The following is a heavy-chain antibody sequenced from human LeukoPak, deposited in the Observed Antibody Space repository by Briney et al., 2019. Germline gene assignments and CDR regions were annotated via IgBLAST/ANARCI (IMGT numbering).Heavy chain of an antibody. CDR3: ARGKYSSSWLDC. V-gene: IGHV4-59*01. J-gene: IGHJ4*02. CDR1: GGSISSYY. D-gene: IGHD6-13*01. CDR2: IYYSGST. Sequence: SETLSLTCTVSGGSISSYYWSWIRQPPGKGLEWIGYIYYSGSTNYNPSLKSRVTISVDTSKNQFSLKLSPVTAADTAVYYCARGKYSSSWLDCWGQGTLVTVSS.